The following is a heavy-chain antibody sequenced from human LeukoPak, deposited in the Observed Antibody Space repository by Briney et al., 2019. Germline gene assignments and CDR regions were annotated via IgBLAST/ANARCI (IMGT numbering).Heavy chain of an antibody. J-gene: IGHJ4*02. CDR3: ALYNFGHFDY. Sequence: PGGSLRLSCAASGFIFSDYYMSWARQAPGQGLEWVSYISSDGSSMYYADSVKGRFTISRDNTKNSLYLQMNGLRAEDTAVYYCALYNFGHFDYWGQGTLVPVSS. CDR1: GFIFSDYY. V-gene: IGHV3-11*01. CDR2: ISSDGSSM. D-gene: IGHD5-18*01.